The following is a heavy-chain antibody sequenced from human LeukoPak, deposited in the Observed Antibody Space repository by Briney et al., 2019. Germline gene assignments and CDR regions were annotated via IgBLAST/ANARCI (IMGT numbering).Heavy chain of an antibody. CDR1: GGSLSSGGYY. CDR3: ARGGIVATIRLPENY. J-gene: IGHJ4*02. CDR2: IYYSGRT. Sequence: SETLSLTCTVSGGSLSSGGYYWSWIRQHPGEGLEWIGYIYYSGRTYYNPSLKSRVIISVDTSKNQFSLRLSSVTAADAAVYYCARGGIVATIRLPENYWGQGTLVTVSS. D-gene: IGHD5-12*01. V-gene: IGHV4-31*03.